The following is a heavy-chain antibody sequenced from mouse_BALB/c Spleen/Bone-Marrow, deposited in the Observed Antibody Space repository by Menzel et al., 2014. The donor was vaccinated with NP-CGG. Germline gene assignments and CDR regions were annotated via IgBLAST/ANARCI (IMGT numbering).Heavy chain of an antibody. V-gene: IGHV14-3*02. CDR3: ASYRYAWYFDV. Sequence: EVKLVESGAELVKPGASVKLSYTASGFNIKDTYMHWVKQRPEQGLEWIGRIDPANGNTKYDPKFQGKATITADTSSNTAYLQLSSLTSEDTAVYYCASYRYAWYFDVWGAGTTVTVSS. D-gene: IGHD2-14*01. J-gene: IGHJ1*01. CDR1: GFNIKDTY. CDR2: IDPANGNT.